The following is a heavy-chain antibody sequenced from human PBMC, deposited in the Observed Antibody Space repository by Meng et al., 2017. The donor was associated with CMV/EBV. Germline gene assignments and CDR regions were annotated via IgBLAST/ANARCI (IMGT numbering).Heavy chain of an antibody. J-gene: IGHJ4*02. Sequence: QVHRLRWGGRLFIPSETPSRTCADYGRSFSGYYWSWIRQPPWKGLEWIGEINNSGSTNYNPSLKSRVTISVDTSKTQFSLKLSSVTAADTAVYYCARGGGGEWELLHYFDYWGQGTLVTVSS. V-gene: IGHV4-34*01. CDR3: ARGGGGEWELLHYFDY. CDR2: INNSGST. CDR1: GRSFSGYY. D-gene: IGHD1-26*01.